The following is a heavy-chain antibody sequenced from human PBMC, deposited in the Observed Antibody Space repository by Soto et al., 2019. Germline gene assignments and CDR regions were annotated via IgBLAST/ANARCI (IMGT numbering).Heavy chain of an antibody. D-gene: IGHD5-12*01. Sequence: GGSLRLSCAASGFTVSSTYMSWVRQAPGKGLEWISIIYSGGSTFYADSVKGRFTISRDNSKNTLYLQMNSLRAEDTAVYYCARSRGYSGYDPFHYWGQGTLVTVSS. CDR3: ARSRGYSGYDPFHY. J-gene: IGHJ4*02. CDR2: IYSGGST. CDR1: GFTVSSTY. V-gene: IGHV3-53*01.